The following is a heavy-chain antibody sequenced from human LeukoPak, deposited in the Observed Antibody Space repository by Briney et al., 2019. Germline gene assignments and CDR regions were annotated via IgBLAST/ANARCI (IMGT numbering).Heavy chain of an antibody. CDR1: GFTFSSFG. Sequence: GGSLRLSCAASGFTFSSFGMHWVRQSPGKGLEWVAVIWYDGSTKVYADSVKGRFTISRDNSRSTLYLQVNSLRAEDTAVYYCAGDRYSSMWSVFEYWGQGALVTVSS. D-gene: IGHD6-13*01. CDR2: IWYDGSTK. CDR3: AGDRYSSMWSVFEY. J-gene: IGHJ4*02. V-gene: IGHV3-33*01.